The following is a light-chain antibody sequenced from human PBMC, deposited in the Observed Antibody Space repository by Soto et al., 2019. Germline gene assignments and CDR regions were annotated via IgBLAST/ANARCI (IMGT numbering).Light chain of an antibody. CDR3: QQYGSSPPAT. CDR2: GAS. J-gene: IGKJ2*01. CDR1: QSVSSSY. Sequence: EIVLTQSPGTLSLSPGERATLSCRASQSVSSSYLAWYQQKLGQAPRLLIYGASSRATGIPDRFSGSGSGTDFTLTISRLEPEDFAVYYCQQYGSSPPATFGQGTKLEIK. V-gene: IGKV3-20*01.